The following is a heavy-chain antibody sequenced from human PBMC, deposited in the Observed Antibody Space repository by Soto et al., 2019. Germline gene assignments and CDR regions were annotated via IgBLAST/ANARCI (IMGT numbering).Heavy chain of an antibody. D-gene: IGHD6-19*01. V-gene: IGHV3-23*01. CDR2: ISGIGGST. J-gene: IGHJ4*02. CDR1: GFTFSSYA. Sequence: GSLRLSCAASGFTFSSYAMSWVRQAPGKGLEWVSAISGIGGSTYYADSVKGRFTISRDNSKNTLYLQMNSLRGEDTAIYYCAKVGSGWYYFEYWGKGTMVIVSA. CDR3: AKVGSGWYYFEY.